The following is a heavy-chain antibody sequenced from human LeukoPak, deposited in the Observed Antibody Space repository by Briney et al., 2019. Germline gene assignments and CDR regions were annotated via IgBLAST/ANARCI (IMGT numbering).Heavy chain of an antibody. V-gene: IGHV1-2*02. CDR3: AGGPYYYDSSGYYNRLGY. D-gene: IGHD3-22*01. CDR2: INPNSGGT. J-gene: IGHJ4*02. CDR1: GNTFTGYY. Sequence: ASVKVSCKASGNTFTGYYMHWVRQAPGQGLEWMGWINPNSGGTNYAQKFQGRVTMTRDTSISTAYMELSRLRSDDTAVYYCAGGPYYYDSSGYYNRLGYWGQGTLVTVSS.